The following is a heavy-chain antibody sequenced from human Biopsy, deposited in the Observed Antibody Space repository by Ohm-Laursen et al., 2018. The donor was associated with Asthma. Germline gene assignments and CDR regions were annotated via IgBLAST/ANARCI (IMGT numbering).Heavy chain of an antibody. Sequence: SSVKVSCKISGYSLTDLSMHWVRQAPGQGLEWMGGHDHEEGGTVNARRFQGRVTMTEDTSTDTAYMELSSLSSDDTAVYYCASDFPKDYVRYNFQFWGKGTLVTVSS. CDR1: GYSLTDLS. J-gene: IGHJ4*02. CDR3: ASDFPKDYVRYNFQF. D-gene: IGHD4-17*01. V-gene: IGHV1-24*01. CDR2: HDHEEGGT.